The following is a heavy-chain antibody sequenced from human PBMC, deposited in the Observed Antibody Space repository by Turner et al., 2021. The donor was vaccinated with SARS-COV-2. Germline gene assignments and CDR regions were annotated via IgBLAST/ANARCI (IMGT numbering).Heavy chain of an antibody. CDR1: GGSISNYY. V-gene: IGHV4-59*08. D-gene: IGHD5-18*01. Sequence: QVQLQESGPGLVKPSATLSLTCTVSGGSISNYYWSWIRQPPGKGLEWIGYIYHGGSTKYNPSLKSRVTIAVDTSKNQFSLILSSVTAADTAVYYCARLYTYAEFYFDYWGQGALVTVSS. CDR2: IYHGGST. J-gene: IGHJ4*02. CDR3: ARLYTYAEFYFDY.